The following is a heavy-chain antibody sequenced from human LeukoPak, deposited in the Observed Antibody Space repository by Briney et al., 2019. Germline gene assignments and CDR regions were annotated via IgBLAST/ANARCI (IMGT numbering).Heavy chain of an antibody. CDR3: ARAKYPMIVERGIDY. D-gene: IGHD3-22*01. Sequence: GGSLRLSCAASGFTFSSYWMHWVRQAPGKGLVWVSRINSDGSSTSYADSVKGRFIISRDNAKNTLYLQMNSLRAEDTAVYYCARAKYPMIVERGIDYWGQGTLVTVSS. J-gene: IGHJ4*02. V-gene: IGHV3-74*01. CDR1: GFTFSSYW. CDR2: INSDGSST.